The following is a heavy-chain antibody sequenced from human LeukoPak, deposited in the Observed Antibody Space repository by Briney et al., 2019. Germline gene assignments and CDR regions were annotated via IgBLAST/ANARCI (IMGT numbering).Heavy chain of an antibody. V-gene: IGHV3-23*01. D-gene: IGHD3-3*01. J-gene: IGHJ2*01. CDR3: AKSSDFVDWYFDL. Sequence: GGSLRLSCAASGITFSTYAIHWVRQAPGKGLEWVSAISGSGGSTYYADSVKGRFTISRDNSKNTLYLQMNSLRAEDTAVYYCAKSSDFVDWYFDLWGRGTLVTVSS. CDR1: GITFSTYA. CDR2: ISGSGGST.